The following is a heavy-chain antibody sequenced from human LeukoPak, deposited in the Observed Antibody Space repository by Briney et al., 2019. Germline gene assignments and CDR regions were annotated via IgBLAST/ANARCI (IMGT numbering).Heavy chain of an antibody. CDR3: TTDPLDY. V-gene: IGHV3-15*01. J-gene: IGHJ4*02. CDR1: GFTFSNAW. Sequence: GGSLRLSCAASGFTFSNAWMSWVRQAPGKGLEWVGRIKSETGGGTTDYAAPVKGRFTISRDDSKNTLYLQMNSLKTEDTAVYYCTTDPLDYWGQGTLVTVSS. CDR2: IKSETGGGTT.